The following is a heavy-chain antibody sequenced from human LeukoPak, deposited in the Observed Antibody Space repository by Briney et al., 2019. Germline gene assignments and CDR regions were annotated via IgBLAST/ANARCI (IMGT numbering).Heavy chain of an antibody. V-gene: IGHV4-59*08. J-gene: IGHJ6*02. Sequence: PSETLSLTCTVSGGSISSYYWSWIRQPPGKGLEWIGYIYYSGSTNYNPSLKSRVTISVDTSKNQFSLKLSSETAADTAVYYCARGVEDIDYYYYGMDVWGQGTTVTVSS. CDR1: GGSISSYY. D-gene: IGHD2-15*01. CDR3: ARGVEDIDYYYYGMDV. CDR2: IYYSGST.